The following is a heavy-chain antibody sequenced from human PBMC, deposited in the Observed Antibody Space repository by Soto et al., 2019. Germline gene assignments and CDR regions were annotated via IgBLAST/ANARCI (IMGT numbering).Heavy chain of an antibody. CDR3: ASLFLLSYGDHGSRFAY. J-gene: IGHJ4*02. V-gene: IGHV4-39*01. CDR1: GGSISSSSYY. CDR2: IYYSGST. Sequence: LSLTCTVSGGSISSSSYYWGWIRQPPGKGLEWIGSIYYSGSTYYNPSLKSRVTISVDTSKNQFSLKLSSVTAADTAVYYCASLFLLSYGDHGSRFAYWAQGTLVPVSA. D-gene: IGHD4-17*01.